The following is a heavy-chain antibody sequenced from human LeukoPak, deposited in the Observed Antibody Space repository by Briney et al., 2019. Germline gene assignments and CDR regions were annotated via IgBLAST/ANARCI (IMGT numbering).Heavy chain of an antibody. CDR1: GGSISSGGYY. CDR2: IYHSGST. Sequence: SETLSLTCTVSGGSISSGGYYWSWIRQPPGKGLEWIGYIYHSGSTYYNPSLKSRVTISVDRSKNQFSLKLSSVTAADTAVYYCARAPLGYSYGSYFDYWGQGTLVTVSS. V-gene: IGHV4-30-2*01. J-gene: IGHJ4*02. D-gene: IGHD5-18*01. CDR3: ARAPLGYSYGSYFDY.